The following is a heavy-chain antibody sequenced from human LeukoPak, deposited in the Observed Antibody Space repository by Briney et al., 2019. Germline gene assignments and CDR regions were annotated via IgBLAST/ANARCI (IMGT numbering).Heavy chain of an antibody. D-gene: IGHD3-3*01. CDR1: GFTFSTYW. J-gene: IGHJ1*01. CDR3: ARAPSEIGGYYRKYFRH. Sequence: PGGSLRLFCAASGFTFSTYWMHWVRQAPGKGLAWVSRIKSDGSTNYADSVKGRFTISRDNAKNTLSLQMNSLRPEDTGVYYCARAPSEIGGYYRKYFRHWGQGPLVTVSS. V-gene: IGHV3-74*01. CDR2: IKSDGST.